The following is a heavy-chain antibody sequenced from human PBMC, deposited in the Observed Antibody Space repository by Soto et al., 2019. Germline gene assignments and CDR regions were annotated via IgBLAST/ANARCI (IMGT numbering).Heavy chain of an antibody. V-gene: IGHV1-18*01. CDR3: ARVAPTATTVSTDFDY. CDR2: ISAYNGNT. J-gene: IGHJ4*02. CDR1: GYTFTSYG. D-gene: IGHD4-4*01. Sequence: QVQLVQSGAEVKKPGASVKVSCKASGYTFTSYGISWERQAPGQGLEWMGWISAYNGNTNYAQMLQGRVTMTTDTSTSTAYMELRSVRSDDTAVYYCARVAPTATTVSTDFDYWGQGTLVTVSS.